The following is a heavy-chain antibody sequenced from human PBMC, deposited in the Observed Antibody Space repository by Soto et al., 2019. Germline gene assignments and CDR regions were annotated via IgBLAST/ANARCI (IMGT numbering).Heavy chain of an antibody. CDR2: IYHGGMT. Sequence: QVQLQESGPGLVKPSQTLSLTCTVSGGSISTGGYYWSWIRKHPGRGLGWIGYIYHGGMTFSSPSLQSRVAISIDTSKNTFSLKLSSVTAADTAVYSCATVRWELHDAFDIWGQGTMVSVSS. CDR3: ATVRWELHDAFDI. D-gene: IGHD1-26*01. V-gene: IGHV4-31*03. CDR1: GGSISTGGYY. J-gene: IGHJ3*02.